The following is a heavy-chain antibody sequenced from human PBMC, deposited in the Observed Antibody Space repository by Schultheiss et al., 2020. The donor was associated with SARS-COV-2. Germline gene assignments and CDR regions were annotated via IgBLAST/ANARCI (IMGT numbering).Heavy chain of an antibody. CDR1: GFTFSSYG. V-gene: IGHV3-30*18. J-gene: IGHJ6*02. CDR2: ISYDGSNK. CDR3: SNAKYSSLPRGNYSYYGMDV. D-gene: IGHD6-6*01. Sequence: GGSLRLSCAASGFTFSSYGMHWVRQAPGKGLEWVAVISYDGSNKYYADSVKGRFTISRDNSKNTLYLQMNSLRAEDTAVYYCSNAKYSSLPRGNYSYYGMDVWGQGTMVTVSS.